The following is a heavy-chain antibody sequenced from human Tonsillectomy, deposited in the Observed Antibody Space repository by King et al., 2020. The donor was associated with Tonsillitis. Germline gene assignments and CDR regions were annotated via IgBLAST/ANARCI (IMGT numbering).Heavy chain of an antibody. CDR3: ARDLSGTGFDAFDI. D-gene: IGHD3/OR15-3a*01. Sequence: QLVQSGAEVKKPGASVKVSCKASGFTFTDFYIHWVRQAPGQGLEWMGQINPDSGDTRFAQKFQGRVTMTRDTSTTTAYMELSSLRSDDTAVFYCARDLSGTGFDAFDIWGQGTLVTVSS. CDR1: GFTFTDFY. V-gene: IGHV1-2*06. J-gene: IGHJ3*02. CDR2: INPDSGDT.